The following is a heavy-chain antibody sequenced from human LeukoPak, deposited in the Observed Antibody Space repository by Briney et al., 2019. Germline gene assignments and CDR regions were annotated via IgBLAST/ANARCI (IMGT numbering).Heavy chain of an antibody. CDR3: ARDRGWEQWLGN. CDR1: GGSISSGDYY. V-gene: IGHV4-30-4*02. Sequence: SETLSLTCTVSGGSISSGDYYWSWIRQPPGKGLEWIGYIYYSGSTYYNPSLKSRVTISVDTSKSQFSLKPSSVTAADTAVYYCARDRGWEQWLGNWGQGTLVTVSS. CDR2: IYYSGST. D-gene: IGHD6-19*01. J-gene: IGHJ4*02.